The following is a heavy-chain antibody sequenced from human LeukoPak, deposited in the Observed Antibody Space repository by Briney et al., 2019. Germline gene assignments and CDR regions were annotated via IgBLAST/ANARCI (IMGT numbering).Heavy chain of an antibody. CDR3: ARRTHRHRYTDALDV. D-gene: IGHD5-18*01. V-gene: IGHV3-9*01. CDR1: GFTFDDYG. CDR2: ISWNSGFI. J-gene: IGHJ3*01. Sequence: PGGSLRLSCAASGFTFDDYGMNWVRQAPGKGLEWVSGISWNSGFIVYADSVKGRFTISRDNAKNSLYLQMNSLRPEDTALYYCARRTHRHRYTDALDVWGQGTVVTVSS.